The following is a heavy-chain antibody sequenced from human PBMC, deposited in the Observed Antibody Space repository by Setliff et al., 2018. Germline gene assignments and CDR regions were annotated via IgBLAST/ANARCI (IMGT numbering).Heavy chain of an antibody. CDR1: GFTFSSYG. CDR3: TISPLLNYYDSSGVIDY. V-gene: IGHV3-21*01. J-gene: IGHJ4*02. Sequence: GGSLRLSCAASGFTFSSYGMNWVRQAPGKGLEWVSGLSGSGTGTYYADSVKGRFTISRDNAKNSLYLQMNSLRAEDTAVYYCTISPLLNYYDSSGVIDYWGQGTLVTVSS. D-gene: IGHD3-22*01. CDR2: LSGSGTGT.